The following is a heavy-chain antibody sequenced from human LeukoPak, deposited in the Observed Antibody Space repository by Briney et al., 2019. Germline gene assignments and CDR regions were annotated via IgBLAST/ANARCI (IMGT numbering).Heavy chain of an antibody. D-gene: IGHD3-9*01. CDR1: GFTFSSCA. J-gene: IGHJ4*02. CDR3: AKPPSDNLLTGSLYYFDY. CDR2: ISGSGDST. Sequence: GGSLRLPCAASGFTFSSCAMSWVRQAPGKGLEWVSGISGSGDSTDYADSVKGRFTISRDNSKNTLYLQINSLRAEDTAVYYCAKPPSDNLLTGSLYYFDYWGQGTLVTVSS. V-gene: IGHV3-23*01.